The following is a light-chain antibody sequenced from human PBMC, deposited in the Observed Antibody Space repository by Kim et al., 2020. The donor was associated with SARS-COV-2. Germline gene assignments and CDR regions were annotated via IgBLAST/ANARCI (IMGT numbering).Light chain of an antibody. Sequence: SYDLTQPPSVAVDPGKTARITCGGDNIANKNVHWYQQRPGQAPVLVIYYDTDRPSGIPERFSGSNSGNTATLTISRVEAGDEADYYCHVWDSSNDHRVFGGGTQLTVL. CDR1: NIANKN. V-gene: IGLV3-21*04. CDR2: YDT. CDR3: HVWDSSNDHRV. J-gene: IGLJ3*02.